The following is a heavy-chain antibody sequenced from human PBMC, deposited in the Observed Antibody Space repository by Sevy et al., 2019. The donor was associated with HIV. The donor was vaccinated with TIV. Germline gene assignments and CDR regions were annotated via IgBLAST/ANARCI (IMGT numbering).Heavy chain of an antibody. D-gene: IGHD1-26*01. CDR3: ARDLSGSRGY. J-gene: IGHJ4*02. CDR1: GFTFSTYW. Sequence: GGSLRLSCAASGFTFSTYWMHWVRQAPGKGLVWVSRINTDGRTTTYADSVKGRFTISRDNAKNTLYMEMNSLRAEDTAVYYCARDLSGSRGYWGQGTLVTVSS. V-gene: IGHV3-74*01. CDR2: INTDGRTT.